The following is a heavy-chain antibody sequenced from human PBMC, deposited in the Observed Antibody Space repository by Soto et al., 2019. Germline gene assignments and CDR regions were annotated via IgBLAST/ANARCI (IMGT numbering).Heavy chain of an antibody. CDR1: GFTFSSYW. D-gene: IGHD6-19*01. Sequence: GGSLRLSCAASGFTFSSYWMSWVRQAPGKGLEWVANIKQDGSEKYYVDSVKGRFTISRDNAKNSLYLQMNSLRAEDTAVYYCARMTMRGWRSYYDSWAPVTLVTVSS. CDR3: ARMTMRGWRSYYDS. V-gene: IGHV3-7*03. CDR2: IKQDGSEK. J-gene: IGHJ4*02.